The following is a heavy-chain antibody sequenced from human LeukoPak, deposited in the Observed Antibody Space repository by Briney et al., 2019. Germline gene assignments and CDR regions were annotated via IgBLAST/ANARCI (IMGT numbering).Heavy chain of an antibody. D-gene: IGHD6-19*01. CDR3: ARSSPDYSSGWYYFDY. CDR2: IYYSRST. Sequence: PSETLSLTCTVSGGSMRSGDYYWSWIRQPPGRGLEWIGYIYYSRSTSYNPSLKSRVTISVDTSKNQFSLKLSSVTAADTAVYYCARSSPDYSSGWYYFDYWGQGTLVTVSS. J-gene: IGHJ4*02. V-gene: IGHV4-30-4*08. CDR1: GGSMRSGDYY.